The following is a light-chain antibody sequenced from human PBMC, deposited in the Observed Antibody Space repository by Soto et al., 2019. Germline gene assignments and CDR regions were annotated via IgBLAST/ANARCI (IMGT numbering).Light chain of an antibody. Sequence: QSVLTQPPSASGSPGQSVTISCTGTSSDVGGYNYVSWYQQHPGKAPKLMIYEVSKRPSGVPDRFSGSKSGNTASLTVSGLQAEDEADYYCSSYTSRGEVFGTGTKVTVL. CDR2: EVS. CDR3: SSYTSRGEV. CDR1: SSDVGGYNY. V-gene: IGLV2-8*01. J-gene: IGLJ1*01.